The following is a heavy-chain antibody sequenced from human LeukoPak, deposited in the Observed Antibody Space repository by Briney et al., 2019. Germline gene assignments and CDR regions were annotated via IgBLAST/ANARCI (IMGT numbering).Heavy chain of an antibody. D-gene: IGHD1-26*01. CDR1: GFTFRDYG. J-gene: IGHJ6*02. CDR3: AKHMRATNTYSFFGLDV. V-gene: IGHV3-9*01. CDR2: INWNGGGT. Sequence: GGSLRLSCAATGFTFRDYGMHWVRQPPGKGLEWVSSINWNGGGTDYVDSVKGRFTISRDNAKNSLYLQMSSLRAEDTALYYCAKHMRATNTYSFFGLDVWGQGTTVTVSS.